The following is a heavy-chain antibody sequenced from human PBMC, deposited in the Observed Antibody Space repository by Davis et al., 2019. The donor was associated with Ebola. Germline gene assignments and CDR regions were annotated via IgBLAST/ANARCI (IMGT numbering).Heavy chain of an antibody. CDR1: GGSISSSSYY. CDR2: IYYSGST. CDR3: ASVPYYYGSGSP. Sequence: GSLRLSCTVSGGSISSSSYYWGWIRQPPGKGLEWIGSIYYSGSTYYNPSLKSRVTISVDTSKNQFSLKLSSVTAADTAVYYCASVPYYYGSGSPWGQGTLVTVSS. D-gene: IGHD3-10*01. J-gene: IGHJ5*02. V-gene: IGHV4-39*01.